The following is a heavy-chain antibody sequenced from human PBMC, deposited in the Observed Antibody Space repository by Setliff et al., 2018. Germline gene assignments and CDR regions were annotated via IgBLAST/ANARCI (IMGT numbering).Heavy chain of an antibody. J-gene: IGHJ4*02. CDR3: ATEKFPGDWGDY. CDR1: GYTFTSYG. D-gene: IGHD2-21*01. CDR2: ISVYNGKT. V-gene: IGHV1-18*01. Sequence: ASVKVSCKASGYTFTSYGFSWVRQAPGQGLEWMGWISVYNGKTKYAQKFQGRVTMTTDTSTRTAYVEVTSLRSDDTAVYYCATEKFPGDWGDYWGQGTLVTV.